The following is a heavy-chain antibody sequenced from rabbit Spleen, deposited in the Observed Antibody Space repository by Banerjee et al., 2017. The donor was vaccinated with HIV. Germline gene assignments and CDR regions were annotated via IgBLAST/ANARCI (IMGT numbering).Heavy chain of an antibody. CDR1: GFSFSSSYY. CDR2: IYDGSGIST. Sequence: QSLEESGGDLVKPGASLTLTCTASGFSFSSSYYMCWVRQAPGKGLEWIACIYDGSGISTKYASWAKGRFTISKTSSTTVTLQMTSLTAADTATYFCARDTATSFSSYGMDLWGPGTLVTVS. D-gene: IGHD1-1*01. V-gene: IGHV1S40*01. J-gene: IGHJ6*01. CDR3: ARDTATSFSSYGMDL.